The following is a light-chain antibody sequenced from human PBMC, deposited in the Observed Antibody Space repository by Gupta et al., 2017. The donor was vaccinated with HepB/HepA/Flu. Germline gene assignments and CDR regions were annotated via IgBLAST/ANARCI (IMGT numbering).Light chain of an antibody. J-gene: IGLJ2*01. CDR1: SLRSYY. CDR3: NSRDSSGNHP. V-gene: IGLV3-19*01. CDR2: GKN. Sequence: SSELTQDPAVSVALGQTGRITCQGDSLRSYYASWYQQKPGQAPVLVIYGKNNRPSGIPDRFSGSSSGNTASLTITGAQAEDEADYYCNSRDSSGNHPFGGGTKLTVL.